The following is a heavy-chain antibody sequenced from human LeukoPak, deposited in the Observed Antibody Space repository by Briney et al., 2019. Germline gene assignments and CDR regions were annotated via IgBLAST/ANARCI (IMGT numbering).Heavy chain of an antibody. V-gene: IGHV4-39*01. CDR1: GGSISSSNYY. CDR2: IYYSGST. CDR3: ARDTMVTSAFDI. J-gene: IGHJ3*02. Sequence: SETLSLTCTVSGGSISSSNYYWGWIRQPPGKGLEWIGSIYYSGSTYYNPTLKSRVTISVDTSKNQFSLKLSSVTAADTAVYYCARDTMVTSAFDIWGQGTMVIASA. D-gene: IGHD5-18*01.